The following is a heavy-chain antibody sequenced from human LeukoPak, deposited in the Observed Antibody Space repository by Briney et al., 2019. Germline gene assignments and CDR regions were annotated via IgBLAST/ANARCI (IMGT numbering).Heavy chain of an antibody. CDR3: ARDPDRGAVAATDY. CDR1: GYTFTGYY. CDR2: INPNSDGT. Sequence: ASVKVSCKASGYTFTGYYMHWVRQAPGQGLEWMGWINPNSDGTNYAQKFQGRVTMTRDTSISTAYMELSRLRSDDTAVYYCARDPDRGAVAATDYWGQGTLVTVSA. J-gene: IGHJ4*02. V-gene: IGHV1-2*02. D-gene: IGHD6-19*01.